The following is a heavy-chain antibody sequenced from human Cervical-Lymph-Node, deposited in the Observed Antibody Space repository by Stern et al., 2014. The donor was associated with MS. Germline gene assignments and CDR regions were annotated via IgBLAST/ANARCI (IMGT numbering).Heavy chain of an antibody. CDR3: ARSGLGGAVGS. CDR1: GYTFTRYD. J-gene: IGHJ5*02. D-gene: IGHD3-10*01. Sequence: VQLEESGAEVRKPGASVKVSCKTSGYTFTRYDIHWVRQAPGQGLEWMGLIVPGVGSTTYAQTWRGRVSMTRDTSATTVYMELSSLRSEDTAVYYCARSGLGGAVGSWGQGTLVTVSA. CDR2: IVPGVGST. V-gene: IGHV1-46*04.